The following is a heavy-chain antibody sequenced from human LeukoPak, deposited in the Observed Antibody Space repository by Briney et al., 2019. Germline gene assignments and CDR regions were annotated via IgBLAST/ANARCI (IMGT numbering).Heavy chain of an antibody. Sequence: PGGSLRLSCAASGFTFSSYAMSWVRQAPGKGLEWVSAISGSGGSTYYADSVKGRFTISRDNSKNTLYLQMNSLRAEDTAVYYCAKDRSGYLREAVAGIFDYWGQGTLVTVSS. D-gene: IGHD6-19*01. CDR2: ISGSGGST. J-gene: IGHJ4*02. CDR3: AKDRSGYLREAVAGIFDY. V-gene: IGHV3-23*01. CDR1: GFTFSSYA.